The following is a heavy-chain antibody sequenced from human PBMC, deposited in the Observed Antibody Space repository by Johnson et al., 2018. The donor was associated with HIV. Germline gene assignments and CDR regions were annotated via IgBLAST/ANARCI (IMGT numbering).Heavy chain of an antibody. J-gene: IGHJ3*02. Sequence: QVQLVESGGGVVQPGRSLRLSCAASGFTFSSYGMHWVRQAPGKGLEWVAVIWYDGSNRYYADSVKGRSTISRDNAKNSLYLQMNSRRPGDTAVYYCAGLPPGIARRAFDIWGQGTMVTVSS. CDR3: AGLPPGIARRAFDI. CDR1: GFTFSSYG. CDR2: IWYDGSNR. V-gene: IGHV3-33*03. D-gene: IGHD6-13*01.